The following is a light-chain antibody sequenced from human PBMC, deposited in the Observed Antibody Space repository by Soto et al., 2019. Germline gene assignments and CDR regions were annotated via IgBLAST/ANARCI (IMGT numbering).Light chain of an antibody. CDR2: GAS. CDR3: HQYNNWPWT. V-gene: IGKV3-15*01. CDR1: QSVSSN. Sequence: EIVMTQSPATLSVSPGERATLSCRASQSVSSNIAWYQQKPGQAPRLLISGASTRATGIPVRFSGSGSGTDFTLIISSLQSEDFAVYSCHQYNNWPWTFGQGTKVEIK. J-gene: IGKJ1*01.